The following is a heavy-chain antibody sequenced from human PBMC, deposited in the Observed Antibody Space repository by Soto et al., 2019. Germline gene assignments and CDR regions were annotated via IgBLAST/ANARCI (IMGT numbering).Heavy chain of an antibody. D-gene: IGHD6-19*01. Sequence: SETLSLTCTVSGGSISSSSYYWGWIRQPPGKGLEWIGSIYYSGSTYYNPSLKSRVTISVDTSKNQYSLKLSSVTAADTAVYYCARLHSSGWYPLFDYWGQGTLVTVSS. CDR2: IYYSGST. CDR1: GGSISSSSYY. J-gene: IGHJ4*02. CDR3: ARLHSSGWYPLFDY. V-gene: IGHV4-39*01.